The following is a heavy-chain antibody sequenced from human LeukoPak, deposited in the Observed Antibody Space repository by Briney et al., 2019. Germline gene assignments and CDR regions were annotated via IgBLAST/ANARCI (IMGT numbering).Heavy chain of an antibody. CDR3: ARGGYNYADY. V-gene: IGHV1-2*02. Sequence: GASVKVSCKASGYTFTGYYMHWVRQAPGQGLEWMGWINPNSGGTNYAQKFQGRVTMTRDTSTSTAYMELRNLRSDDTALYYCARGGYNYADYWGQGTLVTVSS. J-gene: IGHJ4*02. D-gene: IGHD5-18*01. CDR1: GYTFTGYY. CDR2: INPNSGGT.